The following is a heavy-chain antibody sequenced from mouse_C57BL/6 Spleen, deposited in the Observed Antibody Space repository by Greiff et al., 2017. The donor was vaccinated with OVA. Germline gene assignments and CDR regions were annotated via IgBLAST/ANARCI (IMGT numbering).Heavy chain of an antibody. D-gene: IGHD2-4*01. Sequence: QVQLQQPGAELVMPGASVKLSCKASGYTFTSYWMHWVKQRPGQGLEWIGEIDPSDSYTNYNQKFKGKSTLTVDKSSSTAYMQLSSLTSEDSAVDYCARRDDYDAWFAYWGQGTLVTVSA. J-gene: IGHJ3*01. V-gene: IGHV1-69*01. CDR3: ARRDDYDAWFAY. CDR1: GYTFTSYW. CDR2: IDPSDSYT.